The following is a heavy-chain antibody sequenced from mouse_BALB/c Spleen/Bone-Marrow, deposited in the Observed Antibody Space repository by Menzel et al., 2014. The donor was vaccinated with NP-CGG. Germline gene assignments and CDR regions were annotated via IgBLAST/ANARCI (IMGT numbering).Heavy chain of an antibody. J-gene: IGHJ3*01. CDR1: GFTFXSYG. D-gene: IGHD2-10*01. V-gene: IGHV5-6*01. CDR3: ARGGGAYYGNYWFAY. Sequence: EVQGVESGGDLVKPGGSLKLSCAASGFTFXSYGMSWVRQTPDKRLEWVATISSGGSYTYYPDSVKGRFTISRDNAKSTLYLQMSSLKSEDTAMYYCARGGGAYYGNYWFAYWGQGTLVTVSA. CDR2: ISSGGSYT.